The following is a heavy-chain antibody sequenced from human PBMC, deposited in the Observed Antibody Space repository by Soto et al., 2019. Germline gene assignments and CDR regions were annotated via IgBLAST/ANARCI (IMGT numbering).Heavy chain of an antibody. Sequence: GGSLRLSCAASGFTFNNYAITWVRQAPGKGLEWVSAISGSGGSTYYADSVKGRFTISRDNSKNTLYLQMNSLRAEDTAIYYCAKTIAVAYYYHMDVWGIGTTVTVSS. J-gene: IGHJ6*03. V-gene: IGHV3-23*01. CDR1: GFTFNNYA. CDR3: AKTIAVAYYYHMDV. D-gene: IGHD6-19*01. CDR2: ISGSGGST.